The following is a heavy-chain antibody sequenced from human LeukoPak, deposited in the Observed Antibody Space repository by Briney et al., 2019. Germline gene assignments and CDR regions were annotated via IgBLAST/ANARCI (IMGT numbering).Heavy chain of an antibody. CDR3: ARVRCSGGSCPYYYYYYYMDV. J-gene: IGHJ6*03. Sequence: QPSETLSLTCTVSGYSISSGYYWGWIRQPPGKGLEWIGYIYSGSTNYNPSLKSRVTISVDTSKNQFSLKLRFVTAADTAVYYCARVRCSGGSCPYYYYYYYMDVWGKGTTVTVSS. D-gene: IGHD2-15*01. CDR1: GYSISSGYY. CDR2: IYSGST. V-gene: IGHV4-38-2*02.